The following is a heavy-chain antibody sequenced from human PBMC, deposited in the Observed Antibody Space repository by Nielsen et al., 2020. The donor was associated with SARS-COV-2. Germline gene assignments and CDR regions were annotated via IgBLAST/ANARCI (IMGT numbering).Heavy chain of an antibody. V-gene: IGHV1-18*01. CDR3: GTYYNAYGLEV. Sequence: ASVKVSCKASGSTFTTYGVRWVRQAPGQGLEWMGWISTDIANPNYPQSLKGRVTMTTDTSATTAYMELRNLRSDDTAVYYCGTYYNAYGLEVWGQGTTVTDSS. CDR2: ISTDIANP. D-gene: IGHD3-10*01. J-gene: IGHJ6*02. CDR1: GSTFTTYG.